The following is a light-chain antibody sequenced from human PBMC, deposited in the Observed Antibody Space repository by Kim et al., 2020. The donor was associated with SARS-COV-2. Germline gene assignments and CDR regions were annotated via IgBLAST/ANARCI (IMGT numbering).Light chain of an antibody. CDR2: DAS. J-gene: IGKJ1*01. V-gene: IGKV1-39*01. Sequence: DIQMTQSPSSLSASVGDRVTITCRASQSIGKYSSWYQQKPGKAPKALINDASRLQSGVPSRFSGSGSGTDFSLTINSLQPEDFATYFCQQTYSVPQTFGPGTKVDIK. CDR1: QSIGKY. CDR3: QQTYSVPQT.